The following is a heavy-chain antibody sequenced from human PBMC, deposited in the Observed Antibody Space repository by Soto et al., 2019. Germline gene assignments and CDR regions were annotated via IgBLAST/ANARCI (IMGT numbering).Heavy chain of an antibody. D-gene: IGHD3-9*01. CDR2: IIPVFGTA. CDR3: ARGDATKIVVTTYYAMDV. Sequence: GASVKVSCKASGYTFTGYYMHWVRQAPGQGLEWMGGIIPVFGTANYAQKFQGRVTITADESTSIVYMDVTSLRSEDTAVYYCARGDATKIVVTTYYAMDVWGQGTTVTVSS. J-gene: IGHJ6*02. CDR1: GYTFTGYY. V-gene: IGHV1-69*13.